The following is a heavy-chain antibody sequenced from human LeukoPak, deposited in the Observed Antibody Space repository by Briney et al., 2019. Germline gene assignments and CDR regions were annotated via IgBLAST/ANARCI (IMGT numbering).Heavy chain of an antibody. J-gene: IGHJ4*02. V-gene: IGHV1-46*01. D-gene: IGHD3-22*01. CDR2: INPSGGST. CDR3: AAVVTLPYYFDY. CDR1: GYTFTGYY. Sequence: ASVKVSCKASGYTFTGYYMHWVRQAPGQGLEWMGIINPSGGSTSYAQKFQGRVTMTRDTSTSTVYMELSSLRSEDTAVYYCAAVVTLPYYFDYWGQGTLVTVSS.